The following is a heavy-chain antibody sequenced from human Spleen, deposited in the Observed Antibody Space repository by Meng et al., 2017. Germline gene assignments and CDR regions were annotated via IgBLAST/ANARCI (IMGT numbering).Heavy chain of an antibody. V-gene: IGHV4-34*01. D-gene: IGHD4-11*01. J-gene: IGHJ4*02. Sequence: QVRLRQWGAVLLKPSETLSLTFVVSGGSFSDYYWSWIRQPPGKGLEWIGEINHSGSTNYNPSLESRATISVDTSQNNLSLKLSSVTAADSAVYYCARGPTTMAHDFDYWGQGTLVTVSS. CDR3: ARGPTTMAHDFDY. CDR1: GGSFSDYY. CDR2: INHSGST.